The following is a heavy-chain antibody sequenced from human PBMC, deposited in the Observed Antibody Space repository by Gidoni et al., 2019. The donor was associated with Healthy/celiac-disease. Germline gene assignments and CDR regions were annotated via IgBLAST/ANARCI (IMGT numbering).Heavy chain of an antibody. CDR3: TTANTMSQRAEYFQH. Sequence: EVQLVESGGGLVKPGGSLRLSCAASGFTFSNAWMSWVRQAPGKGLEWVGRIKRETDSGTTDYAAPVKGRFNISRDDSKNTLYLQMNSLKTEDTAVYYCTTANTMSQRAEYFQHWGQGTLVTVSS. V-gene: IGHV3-15*01. CDR2: IKRETDSGTT. D-gene: IGHD3-22*01. J-gene: IGHJ1*01. CDR1: GFTFSNAW.